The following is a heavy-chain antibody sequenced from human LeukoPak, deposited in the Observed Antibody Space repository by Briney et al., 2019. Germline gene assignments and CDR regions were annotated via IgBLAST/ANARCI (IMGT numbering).Heavy chain of an antibody. CDR3: ARILWSAHRGYYYYYMDV. Sequence: LETLSLTCTVSGGSISSYYWSWIRQPPGKGLEWIGYIYYSGSTNYNPSLKSRVTISVDTSKNQFSLKLSSVTAADTAVYYCARILWSAHRGYYYYYMDVWAKGPRSPSP. V-gene: IGHV4-59*01. D-gene: IGHD3-3*01. CDR2: IYYSGST. J-gene: IGHJ6*03. CDR1: GGSISSYY.